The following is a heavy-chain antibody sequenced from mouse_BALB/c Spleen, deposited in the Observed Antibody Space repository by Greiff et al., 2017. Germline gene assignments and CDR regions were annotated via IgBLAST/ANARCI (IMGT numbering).Heavy chain of an antibody. V-gene: IGHV1-69*01. CDR2: IDTSDSYT. D-gene: IGHD2-1*01. CDR3: ARSGGNPYAMDY. Sequence: VQLQQPGAELVMPGASVKMSCKASGYTFTDYWMHWVKQRPGQGLEWIGAIDTSDSYTSYNQKFKGKATLTVDESSSTAYMQLSSLTSEDSAVYYCARSGGNPYAMDYWGQGTSVTVSS. CDR1: GYTFTDYW. J-gene: IGHJ4*01.